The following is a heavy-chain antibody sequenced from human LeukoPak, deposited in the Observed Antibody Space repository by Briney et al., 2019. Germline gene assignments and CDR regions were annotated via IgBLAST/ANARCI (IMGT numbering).Heavy chain of an antibody. V-gene: IGHV4-39*07. CDR3: ATIRRGYYDFLTGTGPHDS. J-gene: IGHJ4*02. Sequence: SETLSLTCTVSGGSISSSMHYWGWVRQPPGKGLEWIGSVYYRGSTYYNPSLKSRVTMSLDTSKNQFSLRLSSVTAADTAVYYCATIRRGYYDFLTGTGPHDSWGQGTLVTVSS. CDR1: GGSISSSMHY. D-gene: IGHD3-9*01. CDR2: VYYRGST.